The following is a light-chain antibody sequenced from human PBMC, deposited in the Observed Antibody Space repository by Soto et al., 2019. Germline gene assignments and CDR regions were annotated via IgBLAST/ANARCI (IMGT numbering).Light chain of an antibody. J-gene: IGKJ4*01. CDR3: QQTYSLPLT. V-gene: IGKV1-39*01. Sequence: DIQMTQSPSSLSASVGDRVTITCRASQSVSRYLNWYQQKKGKAPNLLIYAASNLQSGVPSRFSGSGSGTDFALTISNLQPEDFATYYCQQTYSLPLTFGGGTK. CDR2: AAS. CDR1: QSVSRY.